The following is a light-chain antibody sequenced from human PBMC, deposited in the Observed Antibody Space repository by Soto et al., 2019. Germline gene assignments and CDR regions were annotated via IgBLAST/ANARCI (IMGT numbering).Light chain of an antibody. CDR2: EVS. Sequence: QSALTQPASVSGSPGQSITIPCTGTSRDVGGYNYVSWYQQHPGKAPKLMIYEVSNRPSGVSDRFSGSKSGNTASLTISGLQAEDEADYYCCSYTSSGTDCVFGGGTKLTVL. V-gene: IGLV2-14*01. J-gene: IGLJ3*02. CDR1: SRDVGGYNY. CDR3: CSYTSSGTDCV.